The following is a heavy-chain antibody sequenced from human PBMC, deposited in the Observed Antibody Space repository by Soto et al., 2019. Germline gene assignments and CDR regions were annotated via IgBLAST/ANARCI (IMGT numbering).Heavy chain of an antibody. Sequence: GAPVKGSCKASGFTLSSSAVEGGGQARGQSLEWIGWIVVGSGNTNYAQKFQERVTITRDMSTSTAYMELSSLRSEDTAVYYCAADWDYYDSSGYYRFDYWGQGTLVTVSS. V-gene: IGHV1-58*01. CDR2: IVVGSGNT. CDR3: AADWDYYDSSGYYRFDY. D-gene: IGHD3-22*01. J-gene: IGHJ4*02. CDR1: GFTLSSSA.